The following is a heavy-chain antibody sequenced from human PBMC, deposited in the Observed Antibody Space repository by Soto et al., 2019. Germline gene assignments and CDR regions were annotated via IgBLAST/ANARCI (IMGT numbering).Heavy chain of an antibody. CDR3: TRERGGYGLFDS. D-gene: IGHD5-18*01. Sequence: SETLSLTCTDSGGSISNAAYSWSWIRQPPGKGLEWIGYIYPSGMPFYNPSLRSRVTISIDRSNDQFSLNLKSVTAADTAVYYCTRERGGYGLFDSWGQRTLVTVSS. CDR1: GGSISNAAYS. J-gene: IGHJ4*02. V-gene: IGHV4-30-2*01. CDR2: IYPSGMP.